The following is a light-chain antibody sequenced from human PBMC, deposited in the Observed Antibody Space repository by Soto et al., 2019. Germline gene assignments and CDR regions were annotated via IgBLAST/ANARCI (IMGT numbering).Light chain of an antibody. CDR2: GAP. CDR3: QQYGSSPGT. J-gene: IGKJ1*01. Sequence: EIVMTQSPATLSVSPGERATLSCRASQSVSSNLAWYQQKPGQAPRLLIYGAPTRATGIPARFSGSGSGKEFTLTISRLEPEDYAVHYCQQYGSSPGTFGQGSKVEIX. CDR1: QSVSSN. V-gene: IGKV3-15*01.